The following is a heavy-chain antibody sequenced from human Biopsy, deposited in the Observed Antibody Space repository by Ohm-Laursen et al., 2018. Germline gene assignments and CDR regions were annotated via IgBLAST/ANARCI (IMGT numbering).Heavy chain of an antibody. Sequence: GTPSLTCTVSGGSISSDYWNWIRQPPGKGLEWIGYIYYSGTTDYSPSLKSRVTISIDKSKNQFFLKLSSVTAEDTAVYYCARDDAATVIRGLYYWGQGALVTVSS. V-gene: IGHV4-59*01. CDR1: GGSISSDY. CDR2: IYYSGTT. D-gene: IGHD3-10*01. J-gene: IGHJ4*02. CDR3: ARDDAATVIRGLYY.